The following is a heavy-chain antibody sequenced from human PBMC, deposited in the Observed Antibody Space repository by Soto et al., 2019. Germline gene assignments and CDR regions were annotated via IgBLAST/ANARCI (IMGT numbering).Heavy chain of an antibody. CDR3: ARTHIVVVTASYNWFDP. J-gene: IGHJ5*02. Sequence: ASVKVSCKASGGTFSSYAISWVRQAPGQGLEWMGGIIPIFGTANYAQKFQGRVTITADESTSTAYMELSSLRSEDTAVYYCARTHIVVVTASYNWFDPWGQGTLGTVSS. D-gene: IGHD2-21*02. V-gene: IGHV1-69*13. CDR2: IIPIFGTA. CDR1: GGTFSSYA.